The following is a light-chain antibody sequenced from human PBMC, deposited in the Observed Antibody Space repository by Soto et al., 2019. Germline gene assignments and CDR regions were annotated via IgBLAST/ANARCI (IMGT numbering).Light chain of an antibody. CDR3: SSYTSSSTRV. CDR1: SSDVGGYNY. Sequence: QSALTQPASVSGSPGQSITISCTGTSSDVGGYNYVSWYQQHPGKAPKLMIYEVSNRPSGVSNRFSGSKSGNTASLTISGLQAEYDADYYCSSYTSSSTRVFGGGTQLTVL. J-gene: IGLJ3*02. V-gene: IGLV2-14*01. CDR2: EVS.